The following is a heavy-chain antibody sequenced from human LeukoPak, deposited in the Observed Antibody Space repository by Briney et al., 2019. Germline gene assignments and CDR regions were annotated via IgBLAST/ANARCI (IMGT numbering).Heavy chain of an antibody. CDR3: ARDRLAWELLRTVDH. D-gene: IGHD1-26*01. CDR2: IKQDGSEK. V-gene: IGHV3-7*01. Sequence: GGSLRLSCAASGFIFSNYWMNWVRQALGKGLEWVGNIKQDGSEKYYVDSVKGRFTISRDNAKNSLYLQMNSLRDEDTAVYYCARDRLAWELLRTVDHWGQGALVTVSA. CDR1: GFIFSNYW. J-gene: IGHJ4*02.